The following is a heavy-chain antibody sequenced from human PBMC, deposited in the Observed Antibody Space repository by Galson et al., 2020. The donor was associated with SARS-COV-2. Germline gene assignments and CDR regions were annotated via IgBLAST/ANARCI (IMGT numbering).Heavy chain of an antibody. CDR3: ARGAIIRGYYYYYGMDV. CDR1: GGSISSYS. CDR2: IYYSGST. D-gene: IGHD3-10*01. J-gene: IGHJ6*02. Sequence: SETLSLTCTVSGGSISSYSWSWIRQPPGKGLEWIGYIYYSGSTNYNPSLKSRVTISVDTSKNQFSLKLSSVTAADTAVYYCARGAIIRGYYYYYGMDVWGQGTTVTVSS. V-gene: IGHV4-59*13.